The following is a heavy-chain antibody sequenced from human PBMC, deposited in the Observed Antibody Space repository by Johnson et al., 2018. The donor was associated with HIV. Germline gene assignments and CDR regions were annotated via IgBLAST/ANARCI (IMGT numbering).Heavy chain of an antibody. V-gene: IGHV3-30*19. CDR3: AREGGALDAFDI. CDR2: ISYDGSNK. D-gene: IGHD1-26*01. J-gene: IGHJ3*02. Sequence: QVQLVESGGGVVQPGGSLRLSCAASGFTFSSYGMHWVRQAPGKGLEWVEVISYDGSNKYYADSVKGRFTISRDNSKNTLYLQMNSLRAEDTAVYYCAREGGALDAFDIWGQGTMVTVSS. CDR1: GFTFSSYG.